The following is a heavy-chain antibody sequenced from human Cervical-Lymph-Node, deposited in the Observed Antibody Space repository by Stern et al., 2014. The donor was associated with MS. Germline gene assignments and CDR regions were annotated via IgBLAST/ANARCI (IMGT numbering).Heavy chain of an antibody. CDR1: GGSISSGGYS. CDR3: ARSSTVTPNAFDI. J-gene: IGHJ3*02. V-gene: IGHV4-30-2*01. Sequence: VQLVESGSGLVKPSQTLSLTCAVSGGSISSGGYSWSWIRQPPGKGLEWIGYIDHSGSTYYNPSLKSRVTISVDRSKNQFSVKLSSVTAADTAVYYCARSSTVTPNAFDIWGQGTMVTVSS. D-gene: IGHD4-17*01. CDR2: IDHSGST.